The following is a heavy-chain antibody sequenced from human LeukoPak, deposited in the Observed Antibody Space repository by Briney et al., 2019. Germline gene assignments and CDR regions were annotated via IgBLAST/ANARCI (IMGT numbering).Heavy chain of an antibody. V-gene: IGHV3-35*01. CDR1: GFTFSNSD. Sequence: GGSLRLSCAASGFTFSNSDMNWVHQAPGKRLEWVSGVSWNGSRTHYADSVKGRFTISRDNSKNTLYLQMNSLTADDTAVYYCAKDLTTVTSQGDYWGQGTLVTVSS. CDR2: VSWNGSRT. D-gene: IGHD4-17*01. CDR3: AKDLTTVTSQGDY. J-gene: IGHJ4*02.